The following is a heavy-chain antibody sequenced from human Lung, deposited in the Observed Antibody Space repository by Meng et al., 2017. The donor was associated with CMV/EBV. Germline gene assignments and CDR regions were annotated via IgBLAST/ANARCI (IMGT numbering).Heavy chain of an antibody. Sequence: ASXXVSXKASGSTLNTYTISWVRQAPGQRLEWMGWINPSNGGTDYAQKFQGRVTMTRDTSISTAYIELSRLRSDDTAVYYCARGSPITGARTPYYYWGQGTLVTVSS. CDR2: INPSNGGT. CDR3: ARGSPITGARTPYYY. CDR1: GSTLNTYT. J-gene: IGHJ4*02. V-gene: IGHV1-2*02. D-gene: IGHD1-20*01.